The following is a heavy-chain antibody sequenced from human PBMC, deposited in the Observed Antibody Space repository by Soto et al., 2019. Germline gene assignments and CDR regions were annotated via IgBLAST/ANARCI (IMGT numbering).Heavy chain of an antibody. D-gene: IGHD6-19*01. V-gene: IGHV3-30*18. CDR1: RFTLSNCG. CDR2: ISHDGNEK. J-gene: IGHJ5*02. CDR3: AKDLYTSGWYNYFDP. Sequence: QVQLVESGGGVVQPGGSLILSCAASRFTLSNCGMHWVRQAPGRGLKWVAMISHDGNEKHYIDSMKGRFTISRDDSKNTLYLQMNSLRPEDTAVYYCAKDLYTSGWYNYFDPWGQGTLVTVSS.